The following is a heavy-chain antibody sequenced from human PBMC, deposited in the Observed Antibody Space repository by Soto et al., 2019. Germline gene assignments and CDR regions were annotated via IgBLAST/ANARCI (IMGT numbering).Heavy chain of an antibody. CDR1: GGTFSSYA. CDR2: IIPIFGTA. CDR3: ARDPRDFDWLFPPYYFDY. Sequence: QVQLVQSGAEVKKPGSSVKVSCKASGGTFSSYAISWVRQAPGQGLEWMGGIIPIFGTANYAQKFQGRVTITADESTSTAYMELSSLRSEDTAVYYCARDPRDFDWLFPPYYFDYWGQGTLVTVSS. J-gene: IGHJ4*02. V-gene: IGHV1-69*01. D-gene: IGHD3-9*01.